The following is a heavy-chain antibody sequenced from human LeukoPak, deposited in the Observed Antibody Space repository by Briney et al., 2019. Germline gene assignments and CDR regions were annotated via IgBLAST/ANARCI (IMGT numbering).Heavy chain of an antibody. CDR1: GFTFSSYW. D-gene: IGHD6-19*01. J-gene: IGHJ5*02. CDR3: ARDPDSSGWYLKWFDP. V-gene: IGHV3-7*03. CDR2: IKQGGSEK. Sequence: QSGRSLRLSCAASGFTFSSYWMSWVRQAPGKGLEWVANIKQGGSEKYYVDSVKGRFTISRDNAKNSLYLQMNSLRAEDTAVYYCARDPDSSGWYLKWFDPWGQGTLVTVSS.